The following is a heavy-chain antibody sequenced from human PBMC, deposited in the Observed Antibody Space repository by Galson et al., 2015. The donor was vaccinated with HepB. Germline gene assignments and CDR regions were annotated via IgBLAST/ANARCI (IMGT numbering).Heavy chain of an antibody. CDR2: IYSGGST. Sequence: SLRLSCAASGFTVSSNYMSWVRQAPGKGLEWVSVIYSGGSTYYADSVKGRFTISRDNSKNTLYHHMNSLRAEDTAVYYCARLNYGSESYSWFDPWGQGTLVTVSS. CDR3: ARLNYGSESYSWFDP. CDR1: GFTVSSNY. J-gene: IGHJ5*02. V-gene: IGHV3-66*01. D-gene: IGHD3-10*01.